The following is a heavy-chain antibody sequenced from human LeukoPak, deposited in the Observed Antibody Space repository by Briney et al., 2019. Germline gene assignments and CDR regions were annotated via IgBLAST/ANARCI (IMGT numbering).Heavy chain of an antibody. V-gene: IGHV4-59*08. J-gene: IGHJ4*02. CDR3: ARLATDSDILTGSDY. D-gene: IGHD3-9*01. Sequence: PSETLSLTCTVSGGSISGYYWSWVRQPSLKGLEWIGYIYSIGITRYSPSLKSRLTISVDTSKNKFSLRLSSVTDADTALYYCARLATDSDILTGSDYWGQGTLVTVSS. CDR2: IYSIGIT. CDR1: GGSISGYY.